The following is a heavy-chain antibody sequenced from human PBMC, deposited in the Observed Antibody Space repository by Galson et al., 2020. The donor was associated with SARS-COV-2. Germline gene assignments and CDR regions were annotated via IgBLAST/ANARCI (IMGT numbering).Heavy chain of an antibody. Sequence: ASVKVSCKASGYTFTSYGISWVRQAPGQGLEWMGWISAYNGNTNYAQKLQGRVTMTTDTSTSTAYMELRSLRSDDTAVYYCARDVIEIEYSSSSRGDDAFDIWGQGTMVTVSS. D-gene: IGHD6-6*01. J-gene: IGHJ3*02. CDR2: ISAYNGNT. CDR1: GYTFTSYG. V-gene: IGHV1-18*01. CDR3: ARDVIEIEYSSSSRGDDAFDI.